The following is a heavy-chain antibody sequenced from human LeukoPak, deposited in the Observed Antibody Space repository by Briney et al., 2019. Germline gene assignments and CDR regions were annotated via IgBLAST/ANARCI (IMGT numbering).Heavy chain of an antibody. CDR1: GFTFSSYE. V-gene: IGHV3-48*03. J-gene: IGHJ5*02. Sequence: GGSLRLSCAASGFTFSSYEMNWVRQAPGKGLEWVSYISSSGSIIYYADSVKGRFTISRGNAKNSLYLQMNSLRAEDTAVYYCARDGSGIAVAGTRPNWFDPWGQGTLVTVSS. CDR2: ISSSGSII. D-gene: IGHD6-19*01. CDR3: ARDGSGIAVAGTRPNWFDP.